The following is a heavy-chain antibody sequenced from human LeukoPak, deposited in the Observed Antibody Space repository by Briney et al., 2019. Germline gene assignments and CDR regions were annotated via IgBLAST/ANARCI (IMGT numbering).Heavy chain of an antibody. CDR1: GYTFTSYG. J-gene: IGHJ4*02. CDR2: ISAYNGNT. V-gene: IGHV1-18*01. CDR3: ARLCSSWYDY. D-gene: IGHD6-13*01. Sequence: ASVKVSCKASGYTFTSYGISWVRQAPGQGLEWMGWISAYNGNTNYAQKFQGWVTMTRDTSISTAYMELSRLRSDDTAVYYCARLCSSWYDYWGQGTLVTVSS.